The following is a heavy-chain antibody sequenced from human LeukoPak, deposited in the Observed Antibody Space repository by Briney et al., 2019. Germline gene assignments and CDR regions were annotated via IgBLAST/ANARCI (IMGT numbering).Heavy chain of an antibody. CDR2: ISSSGGSI. D-gene: IGHD2-2*01. CDR1: GFTFSSHQ. CDR3: AKCSLIVVVLAAIDY. V-gene: IGHV3-48*03. Sequence: PGGSLRLSCAASGFTFSSHQMNWVRQAPGKGLEWVSYISSSGGSIYYADSVKGRFTISRGNSKNTLYLQMNSLRAEDTAVYYCAKCSLIVVVLAAIDYWGQGTLVTVSS. J-gene: IGHJ4*02.